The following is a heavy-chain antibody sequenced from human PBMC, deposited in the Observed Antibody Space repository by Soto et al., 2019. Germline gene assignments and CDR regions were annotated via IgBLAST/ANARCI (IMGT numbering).Heavy chain of an antibody. CDR3: ARGPWTHPGY. Sequence: GASVKVSCKASGYSLTSYYMHWVRQAPGQGLEWMGIINPSGGSANYAQKFQGRVTMTRDTSTSTIYMELSSLRSEDTAVYYCARGPWTHPGYWGQGTLVTVSS. D-gene: IGHD5-12*01. CDR1: GYSLTSYY. CDR2: INPSGGSA. V-gene: IGHV1-46*01. J-gene: IGHJ1*01.